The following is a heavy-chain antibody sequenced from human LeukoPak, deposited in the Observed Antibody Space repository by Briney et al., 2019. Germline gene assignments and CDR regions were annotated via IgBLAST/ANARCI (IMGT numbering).Heavy chain of an antibody. V-gene: IGHV3-30*02. CDR2: IKYDKSNQ. CDR1: GFTFSSSG. D-gene: IGHD3-22*01. J-gene: IGHJ4*02. CDR3: AKNYGSSRYYFDH. Sequence: PGGSLRLSCAASGFTFSSSGVHWVRQAPGKGLEWVAFIKYDKSNQNYADSVKGRFTISRDNSKNTLYLQMNSLRTEDTALYYCAKNYGSSRYYFDHWGQGTLVTVSS.